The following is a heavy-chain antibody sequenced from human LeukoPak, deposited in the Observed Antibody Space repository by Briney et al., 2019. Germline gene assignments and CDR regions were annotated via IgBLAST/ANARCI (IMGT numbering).Heavy chain of an antibody. CDR3: AREASVAVRRPFDY. D-gene: IGHD6-6*01. V-gene: IGHV1-18*01. Sequence: GASVKVSCKASGYTFTSYGISWVRQAPGQGLEWMGWISGYNGNTNYAQNFRGRVPMTTDTSTSTVYLDLRSLRSDGTAVYYCAREASVAVRRPFDYWGQGTLVTVSS. J-gene: IGHJ4*02. CDR2: ISGYNGNT. CDR1: GYTFTSYG.